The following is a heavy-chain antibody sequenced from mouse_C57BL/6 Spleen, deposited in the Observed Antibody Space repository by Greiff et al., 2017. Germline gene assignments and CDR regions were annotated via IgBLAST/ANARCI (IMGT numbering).Heavy chain of an antibody. J-gene: IGHJ1*03. Sequence: EVKLVESGGGLVQPGGSLKLSCAASGFTFSDYYMYWVRQTPEKRLEWVAYISNGGGSTYYPDTVKGRFTISGDNAKNTLYLQMSRLKSEDTAMYYCARSNDYDRYFDVWGTGTTVTVSS. D-gene: IGHD2-4*01. CDR3: ARSNDYDRYFDV. CDR2: ISNGGGST. V-gene: IGHV5-12*01. CDR1: GFTFSDYY.